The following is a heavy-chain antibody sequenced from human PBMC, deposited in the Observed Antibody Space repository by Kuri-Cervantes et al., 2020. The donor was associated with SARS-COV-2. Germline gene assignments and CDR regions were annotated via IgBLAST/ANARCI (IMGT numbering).Heavy chain of an antibody. CDR3: ARDLRMGKSLDY. D-gene: IGHD3-16*01. V-gene: IGHV3-21*06. Sequence: GESLKISCVASGFTFSAYTLNWVRQAPGKGLEWVSSITRSSVYISYADSLKGRFTISRDDAKSSVYLQMNSLRGEDTAVYYCARDLRMGKSLDYWGQGTLVTVSS. CDR2: ITRSSVYI. CDR1: GFTFSAYT. J-gene: IGHJ4*02.